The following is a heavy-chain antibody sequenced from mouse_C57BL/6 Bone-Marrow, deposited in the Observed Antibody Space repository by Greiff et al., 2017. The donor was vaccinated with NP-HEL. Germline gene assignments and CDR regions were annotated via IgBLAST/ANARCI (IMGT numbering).Heavy chain of an antibody. CDR3: ARRGYWYFDV. CDR2: INPSTGGT. V-gene: IGHV1-42*01. CDR1: GYSFTGYY. Sequence: EVQLQQSGPELVKPGASVKISCKASGYSFTGYYMNWVKQSPEKSLEWIGEINPSTGGTTYNQKFKAKATLTVDKSSSTAYMQLKSLTSDDSAVYYCARRGYWYFDVWGTGTTVTVSS. J-gene: IGHJ1*03.